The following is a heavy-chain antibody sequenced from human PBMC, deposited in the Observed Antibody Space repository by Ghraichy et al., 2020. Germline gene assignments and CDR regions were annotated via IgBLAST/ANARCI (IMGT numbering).Heavy chain of an antibody. J-gene: IGHJ4*02. D-gene: IGHD6-19*01. CDR3: AKGKWQWLAYYFDY. CDR2: ISWNSGSI. V-gene: IGHV3-9*01. Sequence: GGSLRLSCAASGFTFDGYAMHWVRQAPGKGLEWVSGISWNSGSIGYADSVKGRFTISRDNAKNSLYLQMNSLRAEDTALYYCAKGKWQWLAYYFDYWGQGTLVTVSS. CDR1: GFTFDGYA.